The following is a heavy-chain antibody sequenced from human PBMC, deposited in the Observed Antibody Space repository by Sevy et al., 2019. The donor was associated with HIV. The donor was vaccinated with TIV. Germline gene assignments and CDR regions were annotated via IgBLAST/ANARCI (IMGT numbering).Heavy chain of an antibody. CDR3: ARRVYDSSGYPQYYFDY. CDR1: GYRFTSYW. CDR2: IYPGDSDI. V-gene: IGHV5-51*01. J-gene: IGHJ4*02. D-gene: IGHD3-22*01. Sequence: HGESLKISCKGSGYRFTSYWIAWVRQMPGKGLEWMGIIYPGDSDIRYSPSLQGQVTISVDKSISTVYLQWSSLEASDTAMYFCARRVYDSSGYPQYYFDYWGQGTLVTVSS.